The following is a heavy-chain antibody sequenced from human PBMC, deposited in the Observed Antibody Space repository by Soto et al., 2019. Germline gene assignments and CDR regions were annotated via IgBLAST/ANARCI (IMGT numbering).Heavy chain of an antibody. CDR2: IWYDGSNK. CDR3: ARSTYYYDSSGYYPYYYYGMDV. CDR1: GFTFSSYG. Sequence: QVQLVESGGGVVQPGRSLRLSCAASGFTFSSYGMHWVRQAPGKGLEWVAVIWYDGSNKYYADSVKGRFTISRDNSKNTLYLQMNSLRAEDTAVYYCARSTYYYDSSGYYPYYYYGMDVWGQATTVTVSS. V-gene: IGHV3-33*01. J-gene: IGHJ6*02. D-gene: IGHD3-22*01.